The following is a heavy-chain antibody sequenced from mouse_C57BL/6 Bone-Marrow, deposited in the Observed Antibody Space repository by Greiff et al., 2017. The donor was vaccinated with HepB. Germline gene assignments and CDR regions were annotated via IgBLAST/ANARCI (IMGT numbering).Heavy chain of an antibody. CDR3: YYGSPWFAY. V-gene: IGHV1-55*01. Sequence: QVQLPQPGAELVNPGASVNMSCTASGYTFTRYWITWVKQRPGQGLAWIGDIYPGSGSTNYNEKFKSKATLTVDTSSSTAYMQLSSLTSEDSAVYYCYYGSPWFAYWGQGTLVTVSA. CDR1: GYTFTRYW. D-gene: IGHD1-1*01. J-gene: IGHJ3*01. CDR2: IYPGSGST.